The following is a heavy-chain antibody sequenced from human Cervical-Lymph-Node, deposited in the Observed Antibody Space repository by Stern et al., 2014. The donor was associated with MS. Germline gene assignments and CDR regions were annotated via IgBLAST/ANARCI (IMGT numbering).Heavy chain of an antibody. CDR3: AHGLEIRLWAAY. V-gene: IGHV2-5*02. Sequence: QVTLKESGPTLVKPTQTLTLTCTFSGFSLSTSGVGVGWIRQPPGKALEWLALIYWDADKCYSPSLKSRLTITKDTSKNQVVLTMTNMDPVDTATYYCAHGLEIRLWAAYWGQGTLVTVSS. J-gene: IGHJ4*02. CDR2: IYWDADK. CDR1: GFSLSTSGVG. D-gene: IGHD5-18*01.